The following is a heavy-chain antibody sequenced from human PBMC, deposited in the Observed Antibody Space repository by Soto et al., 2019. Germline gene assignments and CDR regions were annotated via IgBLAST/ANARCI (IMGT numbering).Heavy chain of an antibody. CDR1: GFTFSSYA. CDR3: ARDGVIGCSGGSCYSFHYYYGMDV. D-gene: IGHD2-15*01. CDR2: ISYDGSNK. J-gene: IGHJ6*02. V-gene: IGHV3-30-3*01. Sequence: GGSLRLSCAASGFTFSSYAMHWVRQAPGKGLEWVAVISYDGSNKYYADSVKGRFTISRDNSKNTLYLQMNSLRAEDTAVYYCARDGVIGCSGGSCYSFHYYYGMDVWGQGTTVTVSS.